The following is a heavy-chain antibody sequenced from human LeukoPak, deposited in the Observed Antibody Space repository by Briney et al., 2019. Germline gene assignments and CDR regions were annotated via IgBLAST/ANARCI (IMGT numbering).Heavy chain of an antibody. CDR1: GFTFNNYW. CDR2: INTEGLGT. V-gene: IGHV3-74*01. Sequence: GGSLRLSCAASGFTFNNYWMHWVRQAPGKGLVWVSRINTEGLGTSYADSVQGRFTISRDNAKNTLYLQMNSLRAEDTAVYYCARDRNLGTDFDYWGQGTLVTVSS. CDR3: ARDRNLGTDFDY. D-gene: IGHD7-27*01. J-gene: IGHJ4*02.